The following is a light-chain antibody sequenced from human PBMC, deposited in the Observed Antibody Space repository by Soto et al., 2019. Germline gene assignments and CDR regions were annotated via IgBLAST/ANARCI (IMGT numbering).Light chain of an antibody. CDR2: EGN. V-gene: IGLV2-23*03. J-gene: IGLJ2*01. CDR3: CSFAGGATLV. Sequence: QSVLTQPAFMSGSPGQSITISCTGTANDIGGYNLVSWYQQHPGKGPKLMIYEGNKRPSGVCDRFSGSKSANTASLTISPRQAEDEADYSCCSFAGGATLVFCGGTELTVL. CDR1: ANDIGGYNL.